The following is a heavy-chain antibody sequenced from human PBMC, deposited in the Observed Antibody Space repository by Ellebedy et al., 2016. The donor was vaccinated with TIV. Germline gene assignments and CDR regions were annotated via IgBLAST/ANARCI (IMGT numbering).Heavy chain of an antibody. V-gene: IGHV3-64*01. J-gene: IGHJ3*02. CDR2: ISNNGGST. CDR1: GFTFSNYA. Sequence: GESLKISCAASGFTFSNYAMHWVRQAPGKGLEYVSAISNNGGSTFYANSLKGRFTISRDNSKNTLYLQMNSLRAEDTAVYYCARHCSGGSCSHHAFDIWGQGTMVTVSS. D-gene: IGHD2-15*01. CDR3: ARHCSGGSCSHHAFDI.